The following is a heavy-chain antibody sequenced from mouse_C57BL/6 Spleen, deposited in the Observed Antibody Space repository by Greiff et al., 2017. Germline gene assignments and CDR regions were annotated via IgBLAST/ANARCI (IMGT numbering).Heavy chain of an antibody. D-gene: IGHD1-1*01. Sequence: EVQLQQSGPELVKPGASVKISCKASGYTFTDYYMNWVKQSHGKSLEWIGDINPNNGGTSYNQKFKGKATLTVDKSSSAAYMELRSLTSEDSAVYYCAMGYGSSWYFDVWGTGTTVTVSS. CDR1: GYTFTDYY. V-gene: IGHV1-26*01. CDR2: INPNNGGT. CDR3: AMGYGSSWYFDV. J-gene: IGHJ1*03.